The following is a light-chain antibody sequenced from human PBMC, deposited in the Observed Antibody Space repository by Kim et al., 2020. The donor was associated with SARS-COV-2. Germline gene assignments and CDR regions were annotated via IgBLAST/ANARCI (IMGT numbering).Light chain of an antibody. Sequence: GQRVTISCSGSISKSGSNPVNWYQQLPGTAPKLIIYSNNQRPSGVPDRFSGSKSGTSASLAISGLQSEDEADYYCAAWDDSLNGPMFGGGTQLTVL. V-gene: IGLV1-44*01. CDR2: SNN. CDR3: AAWDDSLNGPM. CDR1: ISKSGSNP. J-gene: IGLJ3*02.